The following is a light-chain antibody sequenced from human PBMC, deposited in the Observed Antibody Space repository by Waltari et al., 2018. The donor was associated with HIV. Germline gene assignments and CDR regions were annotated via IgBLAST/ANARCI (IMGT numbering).Light chain of an antibody. V-gene: IGKV3-15*01. CDR2: DAS. CDR1: QSVSSN. CDR3: QQYKNWPPYT. Sequence: ETVMTQSPAALSVSPGERVILSCRASQSVSSNLAWYQHKPGQVPRLLIYDASTRATGIPARFSGSGSGTEFTLTISSLQSEDFAVYYCQQYKNWPPYTFGQGTKLEIK. J-gene: IGKJ2*01.